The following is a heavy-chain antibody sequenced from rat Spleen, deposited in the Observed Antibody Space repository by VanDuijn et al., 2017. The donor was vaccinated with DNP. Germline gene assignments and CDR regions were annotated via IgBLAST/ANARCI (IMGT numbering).Heavy chain of an antibody. V-gene: IGHV5-7*01. J-gene: IGHJ2*01. D-gene: IGHD1-9*01. CDR1: GFTFSHYN. CDR2: ITYDGSST. Sequence: EVQLVESGGGLVQPGRSLKLSCAASGFTFSHYNMAWVRQAPKKGLEWVETITYDGSSTYYRESVKGRFTISSDKTKSTLYLQMDSLRSEDTATYYCARHYYGYNYLDFWGQGVMVTVSS. CDR3: ARHYYGYNYLDF.